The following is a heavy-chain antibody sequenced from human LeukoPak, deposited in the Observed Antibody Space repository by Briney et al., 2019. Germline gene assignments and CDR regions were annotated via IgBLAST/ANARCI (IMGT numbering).Heavy chain of an antibody. Sequence: PSETLSLTCTVSTYSVSSGYYWGWTRRPPGKGLEWIGSIYHSGNSYYNPSLKSRVTISVDTSKNQFSLKLRSVTAADTAVYHCARAETYSSGWYDPFFDYWGQGTLVTVST. V-gene: IGHV4-38-2*02. D-gene: IGHD6-19*01. CDR3: ARAETYSSGWYDPFFDY. CDR1: TYSVSSGYY. CDR2: IYHSGNS. J-gene: IGHJ4*02.